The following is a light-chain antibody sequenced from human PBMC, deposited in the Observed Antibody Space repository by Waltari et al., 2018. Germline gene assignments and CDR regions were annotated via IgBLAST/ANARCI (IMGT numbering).Light chain of an antibody. CDR1: QNIDNH. V-gene: IGKV1-39*01. J-gene: IGKJ4*01. CDR2: AAS. CDR3: QQTFSYPLT. Sequence: DVRMTQSPSSLPASVGDSVTIACRASQNIDNHLNWYLQRPGKAPELLIYAASTLQRGVPSTFSGSGSGTDFTLTINSLQPDDFGTYYCQQTFSYPLTFGGGTKVDNK.